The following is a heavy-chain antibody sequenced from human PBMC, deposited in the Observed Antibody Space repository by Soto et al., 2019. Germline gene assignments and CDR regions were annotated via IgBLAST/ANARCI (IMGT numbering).Heavy chain of an antibody. D-gene: IGHD6-13*01. CDR1: GGSISSYY. CDR2: IYTSGST. V-gene: IGHV4-4*07. Sequence: SETLSLTCTVSGGSISSYYWSWIRQPAGKGLEWIGRIYTSGSTNYNPSLKSRVTMSVDTSKNQFSLKLSSVTAADTAVYYCARDSLSSWAYNWFDPWGQGTLVTVSS. CDR3: ARDSLSSWAYNWFDP. J-gene: IGHJ5*02.